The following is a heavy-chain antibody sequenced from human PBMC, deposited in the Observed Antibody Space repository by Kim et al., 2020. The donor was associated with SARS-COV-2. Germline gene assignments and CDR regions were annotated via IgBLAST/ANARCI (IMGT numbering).Heavy chain of an antibody. J-gene: IGHJ4*02. CDR3: ARALNAGYDLGY. V-gene: IGHV4-59*01. D-gene: IGHD5-12*01. Sequence: NYNPSLTSRVPIAVDTSKNQFSLKLSSVTAADTAVYYCARALNAGYDLGYWGQGTLVTVSS.